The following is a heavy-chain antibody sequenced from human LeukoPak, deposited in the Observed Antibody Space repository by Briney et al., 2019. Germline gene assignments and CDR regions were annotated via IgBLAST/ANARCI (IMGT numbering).Heavy chain of an antibody. CDR1: GFTFGKYW. CDR3: AREEVKSFDN. V-gene: IGHV3-7*03. Sequence: HPGGSLRLSCVASGFTFGKYWMSWVRQAPGKGLEWVANIKGDGSETSYVTSVRGRFTISRDNAKNSLYLQMNNLRVEDTAVYYCAREEVKSFDNWGQGTLVTVSS. J-gene: IGHJ4*02. CDR2: IKGDGSET.